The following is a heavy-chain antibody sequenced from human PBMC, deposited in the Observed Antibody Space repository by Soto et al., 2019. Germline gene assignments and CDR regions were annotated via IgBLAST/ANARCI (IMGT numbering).Heavy chain of an antibody. CDR3: ARDRGGEWQRDYFDY. D-gene: IGHD3-16*01. J-gene: IGHJ4*02. V-gene: IGHV1-46*03. CDR2: INPSGGST. CDR1: GYTFTSYY. Sequence: GASVKVSCKASGYTFTSYYMHWVRQAPGQGLEWMGIINPSGGSTSYAQKFQGRVTMTRDTSTSTVYMELSSLRSEDTAVYYCARDRGGEWQRDYFDYWGQGTLVTVSS.